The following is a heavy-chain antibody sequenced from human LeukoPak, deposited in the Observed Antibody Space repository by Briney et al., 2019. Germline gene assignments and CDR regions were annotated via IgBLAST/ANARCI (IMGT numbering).Heavy chain of an antibody. V-gene: IGHV4-59*01. CDR3: ASQLNYYDSSGPGGTFDY. CDR2: IYYSGST. J-gene: IGHJ4*02. D-gene: IGHD3-22*01. CDR1: GGSISSYY. Sequence: SETLSLTCTVSGGSISSYYWTWIRQPPGKGLEWIGYIYYSGSTNYNPSLKSRVTISVDTSKNQFSLKLSSVTAADTAVYYCASQLNYYDSSGPGGTFDYWGQGTLVTVSS.